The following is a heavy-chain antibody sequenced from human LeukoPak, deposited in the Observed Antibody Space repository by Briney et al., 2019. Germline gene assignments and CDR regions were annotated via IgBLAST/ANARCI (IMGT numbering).Heavy chain of an antibody. D-gene: IGHD3-9*01. CDR1: RFTFSSYW. J-gene: IGHJ6*02. CDR2: IKQDGSEK. V-gene: IGHV3-7*04. Sequence: GGSLRLSCAASRFTFSSYWMSWVSQAPGKGLEWVANIKQDGSEKYYVDSVKGRFTISRDNAKNSLYLQMNSLRAEDTAVYYCARDSYICPMYVWGQGTTVTVSS. CDR3: ARDSYICPMYV.